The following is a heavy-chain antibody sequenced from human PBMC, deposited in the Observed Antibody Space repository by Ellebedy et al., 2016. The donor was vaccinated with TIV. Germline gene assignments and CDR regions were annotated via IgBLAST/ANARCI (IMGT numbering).Heavy chain of an antibody. CDR1: GYTFTGYP. CDR3: ARDSRYNWNDWDFYHMDV. D-gene: IGHD1-1*01. V-gene: IGHV7-4-1*02. Sequence: ASVKVSCKASGYTFTGYPINWVRQAPGQGLEWLGWINMNTGNPTYAQGFTGRFVFSLDTSVSTAYLQISSLKAEDTAVYYCARDSRYNWNDWDFYHMDVWGKGTTVTVPS. CDR2: INMNTGNP. J-gene: IGHJ6*03.